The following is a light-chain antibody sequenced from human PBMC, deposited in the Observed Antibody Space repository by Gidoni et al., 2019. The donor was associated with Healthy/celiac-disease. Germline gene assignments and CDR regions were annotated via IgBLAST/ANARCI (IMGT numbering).Light chain of an antibody. J-gene: IGKJ2*01. CDR2: AAS. CDR1: QSISSY. V-gene: IGKV1-39*01. CDR3: QQSYSTLLLT. Sequence: DILMTQSPSSLSASVGDRVTITCRASQSISSYLNWYQQKPGKAPKLLIYAASSLQSGVPSRFSGSGSGTDFTLTISSLQPEDFATYYCQQSYSTLLLTFGQGTKLEIK.